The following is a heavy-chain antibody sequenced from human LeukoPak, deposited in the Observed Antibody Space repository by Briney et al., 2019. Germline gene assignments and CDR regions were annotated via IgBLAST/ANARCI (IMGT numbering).Heavy chain of an antibody. D-gene: IGHD1-26*01. J-gene: IGHJ4*02. V-gene: IGHV4-59*11. CDR2: IYYSGST. CDR1: GGSISSHY. Sequence: SETLSLTCTVSGGSISSHYWSWIRQPPGKGLEWIGYIYYSGSTNYNPSLKSRVTISVDTSKNQFSLKLSSVTAADTAVYYCASGAASSFFDYWGQGTLVTASS. CDR3: ASGAASSFFDY.